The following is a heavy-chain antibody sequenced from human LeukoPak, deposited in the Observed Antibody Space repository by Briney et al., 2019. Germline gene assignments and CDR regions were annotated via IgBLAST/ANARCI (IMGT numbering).Heavy chain of an antibody. Sequence: GASVKVSCKTSGYTFIGYYMHWVRQAPGQGLEWLGWLNPNSGDTKYARNFEGRLTMTRDTSITTAYLDLGSLTSDDTAVYYCARLGATTCDYWGQGTLVTVSS. J-gene: IGHJ4*02. CDR3: ARLGATTCDY. D-gene: IGHD1-26*01. V-gene: IGHV1-2*02. CDR2: LNPNSGDT. CDR1: GYTFIGYY.